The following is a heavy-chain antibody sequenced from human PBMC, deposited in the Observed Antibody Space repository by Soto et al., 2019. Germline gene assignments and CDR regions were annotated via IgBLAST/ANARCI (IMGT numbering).Heavy chain of an antibody. V-gene: IGHV1-18*01. D-gene: IGHD6-19*01. Sequence: GASVKVSCKASGYTFTSYGISWVRQAPGQGLEWMGWISAYNGNTNYAQKLQGRVTMTTDTSTSTAYMELRSLRSDDTAVYYCARGAPTVAPDNWFDPWGQGTLVTVSS. CDR2: ISAYNGNT. CDR1: GYTFTSYG. J-gene: IGHJ5*02. CDR3: ARGAPTVAPDNWFDP.